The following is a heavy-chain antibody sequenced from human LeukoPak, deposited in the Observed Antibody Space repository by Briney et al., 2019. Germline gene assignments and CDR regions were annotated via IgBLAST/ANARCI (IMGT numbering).Heavy chain of an antibody. J-gene: IGHJ4*02. CDR2: IYCSAST. CDR3: ASGDSSGYYYFDY. Sequence: SQTLPLTCTVSGGSISSGGYYWSWIRQHPGKGLEWIGYIYCSASTYYNPSLKSRVTISVDTSKNQFSLKLSSVTAADTAVYYCASGDSSGYYYFDYWGQGTLVTVSS. V-gene: IGHV4-31*03. CDR1: GGSISSGGYY. D-gene: IGHD3-22*01.